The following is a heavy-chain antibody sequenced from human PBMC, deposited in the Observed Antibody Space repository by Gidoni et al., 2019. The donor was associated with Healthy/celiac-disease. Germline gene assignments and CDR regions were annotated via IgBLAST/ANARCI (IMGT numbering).Heavy chain of an antibody. D-gene: IGHD6-19*01. Sequence: QVQLQESGPGLVKPSQTLSLTCTVSGGSISSGGSYWSWIRQHPGKGLEWIGYIYYSGSTYYNPSLKSRVTISVDTSKNQFSLKLSSVTAADTAVYYCATQQLVRRSFSIAVAETFRYFDYWGQGTLVTVSS. V-gene: IGHV4-31*03. CDR3: ATQQLVRRSFSIAVAETFRYFDY. J-gene: IGHJ4*02. CDR2: IYYSGST. CDR1: GGSISSGGSY.